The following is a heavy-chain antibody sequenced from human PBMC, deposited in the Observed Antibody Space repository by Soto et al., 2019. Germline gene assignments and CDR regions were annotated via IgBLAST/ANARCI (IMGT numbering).Heavy chain of an antibody. D-gene: IGHD3-22*01. Sequence: GGSLRLSCAASGFTFSSYAMSWVRQAPGKGLEWVSAISGSGGSTYYADSMKGRFTISRDNSKNTLYLQMNSLRAEDTAVYYCAKDYYDSSGYYYSYYYYGMDVWGQGTTATVSS. CDR2: ISGSGGST. V-gene: IGHV3-23*01. CDR3: AKDYYDSSGYYYSYYYYGMDV. CDR1: GFTFSSYA. J-gene: IGHJ6*02.